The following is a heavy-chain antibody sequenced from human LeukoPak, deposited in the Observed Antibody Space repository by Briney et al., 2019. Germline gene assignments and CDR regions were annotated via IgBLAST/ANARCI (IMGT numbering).Heavy chain of an antibody. Sequence: SETLSLTCAVYGGSFSGYYWIWIRQPPGKGLEWIGEINHSGSTNYNPSLKSRVTISVDTSKNQFSLKLRSVTAADTAVYYCARQRSSGLRVEDYWGQGTLVTVSS. CDR1: GGSFSGYY. V-gene: IGHV4-34*01. D-gene: IGHD6-19*01. CDR3: ARQRSSGLRVEDY. J-gene: IGHJ4*02. CDR2: INHSGST.